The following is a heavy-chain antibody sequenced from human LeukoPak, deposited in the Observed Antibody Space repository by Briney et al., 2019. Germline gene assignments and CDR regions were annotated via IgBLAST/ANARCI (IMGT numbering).Heavy chain of an antibody. V-gene: IGHV1-2*06. D-gene: IGHD3-22*01. CDR1: GGTFSSYA. J-gene: IGHJ4*02. CDR2: INPNSGDT. CDR3: AREINSSAYY. Sequence: GSSVKVSCKASGGTFSSYAISWVRQAPGQGLEWMGRINPNSGDTNYAQKFQGTVTMSRDTSISTAYMELSRLRSDDTAVYYCAREINSSAYYWGQGTLVTVSS.